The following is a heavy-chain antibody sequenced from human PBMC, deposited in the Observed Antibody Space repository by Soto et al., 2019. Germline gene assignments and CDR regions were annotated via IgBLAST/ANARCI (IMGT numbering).Heavy chain of an antibody. Sequence: SVKVSFKACGGPFSSYAISLVRQAPGQGLEWMGGIIPIFGTANYAQKFQGRVTITADESTSTAYMELSSLRSEDTAVYYCARDTAARPGTYYYYYGMDVWGQGTPVTVSS. CDR3: ARDTAARPGTYYYYYGMDV. D-gene: IGHD6-6*01. J-gene: IGHJ6*02. CDR1: GGPFSSYA. CDR2: IIPIFGTA. V-gene: IGHV1-69*13.